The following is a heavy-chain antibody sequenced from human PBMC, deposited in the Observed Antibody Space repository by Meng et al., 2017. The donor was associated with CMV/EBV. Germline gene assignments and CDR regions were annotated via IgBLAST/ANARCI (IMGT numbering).Heavy chain of an antibody. CDR3: ARANDFWRESEDY. CDR2: INHSGST. D-gene: IGHD3-3*01. CDR1: GGSFSGYY. J-gene: IGHJ4*02. V-gene: IGHV4-34*01. Sequence: CTVYGGSFSGYYWSWIRQPPGKGLEWIGEINHSGSTNYNPSLKSRVTISVDTSKNQFSLKLSSVTAADTAVYYCARANDFWRESEDYWGQGTLVTVSS.